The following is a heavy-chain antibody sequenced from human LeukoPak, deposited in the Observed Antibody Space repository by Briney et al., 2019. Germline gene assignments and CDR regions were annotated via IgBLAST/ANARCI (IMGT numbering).Heavy chain of an antibody. Sequence: GGSLRLSCTASGFTFRDFAMGWGRQAPGKGLEWVAVISYDGSNKYYADSVKGRFTISRDNSKNTLYLQMNSLRAEDTAVYYCAKDVGIAAAGSYFDYWGQGTLVTVSS. J-gene: IGHJ4*02. CDR3: AKDVGIAAAGSYFDY. CDR2: ISYDGSNK. D-gene: IGHD6-13*01. CDR1: GFTFRDFA. V-gene: IGHV3-30*04.